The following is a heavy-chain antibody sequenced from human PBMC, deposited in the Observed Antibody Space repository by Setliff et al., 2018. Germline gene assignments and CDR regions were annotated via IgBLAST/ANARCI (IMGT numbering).Heavy chain of an antibody. D-gene: IGHD3-3*01. J-gene: IGHJ4*02. CDR1: GGTFSSYA. V-gene: IGHV1-69*13. CDR2: IIPIFGTA. Sequence: SVKVFCKAFGGTFSSYAISWVRQAPGQGLEWMGGIIPIFGTANYAQKFQGRVTITADESTSTAYMELSSLRSEDTAVYYCASSRDYNFWSGYYSPLDYWGQGTLVTVSS. CDR3: ASSRDYNFWSGYYSPLDY.